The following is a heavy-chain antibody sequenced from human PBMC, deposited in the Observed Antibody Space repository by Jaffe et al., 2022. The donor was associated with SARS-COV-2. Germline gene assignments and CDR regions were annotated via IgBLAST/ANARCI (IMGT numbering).Heavy chain of an antibody. Sequence: QVQLQESGPGLVKPSETLSLTCTVSGYSISSGYYWGWIRQPPGKGLEWIGTMYHSGSTYYNPSLKSRVTISLDTSKNQFSLMLTSVTAADTAVFYCARSRGPLWFGASGDYFLMDVWGKGTTVTVSS. CDR3: ARSRGPLWFGASGDYFLMDV. CDR1: GYSISSGYY. D-gene: IGHD3-10*01. J-gene: IGHJ6*03. V-gene: IGHV4-38-2*02. CDR2: MYHSGST.